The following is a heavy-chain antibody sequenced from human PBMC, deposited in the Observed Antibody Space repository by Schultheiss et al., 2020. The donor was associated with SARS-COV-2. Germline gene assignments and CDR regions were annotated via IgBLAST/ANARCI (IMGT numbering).Heavy chain of an antibody. CDR1: GYTFTGYY. D-gene: IGHD3-3*01. J-gene: IGHJ3*02. CDR2: INPNSGNT. V-gene: IGHV1-8*02. Sequence: ASVKVSCKASGYTFTGYYMHWVRQAPGQGLEWMGWINPNSGNTGYAQEFQGRVTMTRNTAISTAYMELSSLRSEDTAVYYCARDPGDEWHRGVYAFDIWGQGTMVTVSS. CDR3: ARDPGDEWHRGVYAFDI.